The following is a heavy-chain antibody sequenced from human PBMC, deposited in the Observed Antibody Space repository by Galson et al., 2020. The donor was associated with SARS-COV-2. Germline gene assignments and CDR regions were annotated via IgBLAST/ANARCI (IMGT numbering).Heavy chain of an antibody. Sequence: GGSLRLSCAASGLTLSTYGMSWVRQAPGTGLEWVAVITDDGINKYYADSVKGRFTISRDNSKNTVYLQMNSLRGEDTAVYYCAKDGRYCSRTSCYATSYYYYGMDVWGQGTTVSVSS. V-gene: IGHV3-30*18. CDR2: ITDDGINK. CDR3: AKDGRYCSRTSCYATSYYYYGMDV. D-gene: IGHD2-2*01. CDR1: GLTLSTYG. J-gene: IGHJ6*02.